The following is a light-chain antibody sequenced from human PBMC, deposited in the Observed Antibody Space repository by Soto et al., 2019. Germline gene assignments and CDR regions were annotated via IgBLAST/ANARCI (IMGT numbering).Light chain of an antibody. CDR2: AAS. J-gene: IGKJ1*01. V-gene: IGKV1-39*01. CDR3: QQYETFSGT. Sequence: DIQMTQSPSYLSASVGDRVTITCRASQSISSYLNWSQQKPGIAPKLLIYAASSLQSGVPSRFSGSGSGTKFTLTIASLQPDDFATYYCQQYETFSGTFGPGTKVDIK. CDR1: QSISSY.